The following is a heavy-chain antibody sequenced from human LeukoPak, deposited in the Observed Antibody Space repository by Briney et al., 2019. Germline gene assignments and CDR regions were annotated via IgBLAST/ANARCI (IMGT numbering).Heavy chain of an antibody. J-gene: IGHJ4*02. D-gene: IGHD3-22*01. V-gene: IGHV3-23*01. CDR3: ARKLLYYDRDGPSFDY. CDR1: GFTFSSYA. Sequence: GGSLRLSCAASGFTFSSYAMSWVRQAPGKGLEWVSSISGVSAFRYYTDSVNGRLTTSRDNSKYALYLHVTTLRAEVTAVYYCARKLLYYDRDGPSFDYWGRGTLVTVSS. CDR2: ISGVSAFR.